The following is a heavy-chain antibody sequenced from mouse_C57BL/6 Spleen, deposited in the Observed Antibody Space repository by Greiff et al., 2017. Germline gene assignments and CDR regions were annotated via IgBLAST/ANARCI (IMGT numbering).Heavy chain of an antibody. CDR3: ARLDDYGSSCAMDY. Sequence: EVQLQQSGPELVKPGASVKIPCKASGYTFTDYNMDWVKQSHGKSLEWIGDINPNNGGTIYNQKFKGKATLTVDKSSSTAYMERRSLTSEDTAVYYCARLDDYGSSCAMDYWGQGTSVTVSS. CDR2: INPNNGGT. V-gene: IGHV1-18*01. CDR1: GYTFTDYN. D-gene: IGHD1-1*01. J-gene: IGHJ4*01.